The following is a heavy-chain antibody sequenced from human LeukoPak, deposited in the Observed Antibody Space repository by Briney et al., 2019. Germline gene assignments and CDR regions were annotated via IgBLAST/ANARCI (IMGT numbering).Heavy chain of an antibody. V-gene: IGHV1-69*13. CDR2: IIPIFGTA. J-gene: IGHJ5*02. CDR3: ARVPWFGELLSSWFDP. D-gene: IGHD3-10*01. Sequence: SVKVSCKASGYTFTSYGISWVRQAPGQGLEWMGGIIPIFGTANYAQKFQGRVTITADESTSTAYMELSSLRSEDTAVYYCARVPWFGELLSSWFDPWGQGTLVTVSS. CDR1: GYTFTSYG.